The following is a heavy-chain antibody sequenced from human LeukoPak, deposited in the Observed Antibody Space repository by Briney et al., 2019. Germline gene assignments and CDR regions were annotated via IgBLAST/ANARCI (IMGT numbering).Heavy chain of an antibody. D-gene: IGHD1-26*01. V-gene: IGHV3-21*01. CDR3: ARAPGGSYLDY. CDR2: ISGSSSYI. J-gene: IGHJ4*02. CDR1: GFTFSSYS. Sequence: GGSLRLSCAASGFTFSSYSMNWVRQAPGKGLEWVSSISGSSSYIYYADSVKGRFTISRDNAKNSLYLQMNSLRAEGTAVYYCARAPGGSYLDYWGQGTLVTVSS.